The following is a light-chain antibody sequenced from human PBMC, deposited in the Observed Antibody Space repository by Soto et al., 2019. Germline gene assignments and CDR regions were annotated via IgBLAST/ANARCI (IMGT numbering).Light chain of an antibody. J-gene: IGLJ1*01. CDR2: DVT. CDR3: CSYVGATTYV. V-gene: IGLV2-14*01. Sequence: QSVLTQPASVSGSPGQSITISCTGTSSDVGAYNYVSWYQQHPGKAPKLMIYDVTNRPSGVSSRFSGSKSGNTASLTISGLQAEDEADYYCCSYVGATTYVFGSGTKLTVL. CDR1: SSDVGAYNY.